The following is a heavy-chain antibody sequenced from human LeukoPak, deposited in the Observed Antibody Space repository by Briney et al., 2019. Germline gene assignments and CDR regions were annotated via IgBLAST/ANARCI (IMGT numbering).Heavy chain of an antibody. CDR2: ISYDGTNE. CDR1: GFSFHYYA. D-gene: IGHD3-10*01. J-gene: IGHJ4*02. V-gene: IGHV3-30-3*01. Sequence: RGSLRLSRAAPGFSFHYYAMHRGRPAPGKGLEGVAVISYDGTNEYYADCVKGRLTISRDNSKNTLYMQMNSLRPEDTAVYYCARPIDNGSGSYYFPYWGQGTLVTVSS. CDR3: ARPIDNGSGSYYFPY.